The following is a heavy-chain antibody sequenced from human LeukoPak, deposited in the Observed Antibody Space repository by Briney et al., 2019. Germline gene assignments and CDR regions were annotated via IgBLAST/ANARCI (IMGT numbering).Heavy chain of an antibody. CDR1: GFSLSSHG. J-gene: IGHJ4*02. Sequence: PGGSLRLSCVASGFSLSSHGMSWVRQAPGKGLEWVSSIDEGGVNTYYADSVKGRFTISRDNSKNTLYLQMNSLRTEDTAVYYCAKGYGSGSYSTDYWGQGTLVTVSS. D-gene: IGHD3-10*01. CDR3: AKGYGSGSYSTDY. CDR2: IDEGGVNT. V-gene: IGHV3-23*01.